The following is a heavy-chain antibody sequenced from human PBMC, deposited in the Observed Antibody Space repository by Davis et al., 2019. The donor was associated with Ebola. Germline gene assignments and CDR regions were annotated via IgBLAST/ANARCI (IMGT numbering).Heavy chain of an antibody. D-gene: IGHD2-8*01. CDR2: ISSSSSYI. CDR3: ACYVLG. J-gene: IGHJ4*02. V-gene: IGHV3-21*06. Sequence: GESLKISCAASGFTFSSYSMNWVRQAPGKGLEWVSSISSSSSYIYYADSVKGRFTISRDNAKNTLYLQMNSLRVEGTAVYYCACYVLGWGQGTLVTVSS. CDR1: GFTFSSYS.